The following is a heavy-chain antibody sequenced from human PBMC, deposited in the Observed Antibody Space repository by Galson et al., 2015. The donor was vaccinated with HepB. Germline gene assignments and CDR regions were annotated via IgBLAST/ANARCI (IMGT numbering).Heavy chain of an antibody. CDR2: VHYSGNT. D-gene: IGHD2-15*01. J-gene: IGHJ4*02. V-gene: IGHV4-59*01. Sequence: ETLSLTCTVSGGSISDYYWSWIRQPPGKGLEWVGYVHYSGNTYYNPSLKGRVIISLDTSKNNFSLNLSSVTAADTAVYYCARDAWGGTHFDNWGQGTLVAVSS. CDR1: GGSISDYY. CDR3: ARDAWGGTHFDN.